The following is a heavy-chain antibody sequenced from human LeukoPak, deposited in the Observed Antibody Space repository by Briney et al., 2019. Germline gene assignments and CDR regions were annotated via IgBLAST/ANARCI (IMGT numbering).Heavy chain of an antibody. Sequence: SETLSLTCAVYGGSVSGYYWSWIRQPPGKGLEWIGEINHSGSTNYNPSLKSRVTISVDTSKNQFSLKLSSVTAADTAVYYCARGRYYDFWSGYYGSYGMDVWGQGTTVTVSS. CDR2: INHSGST. CDR1: GGSVSGYY. V-gene: IGHV4-34*01. J-gene: IGHJ6*02. D-gene: IGHD3-3*01. CDR3: ARGRYYDFWSGYYGSYGMDV.